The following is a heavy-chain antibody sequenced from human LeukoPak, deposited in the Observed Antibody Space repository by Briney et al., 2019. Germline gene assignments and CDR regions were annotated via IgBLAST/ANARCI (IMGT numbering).Heavy chain of an antibody. CDR1: GFTFSSYG. V-gene: IGHV3-30*02. J-gene: IGHJ5*02. CDR3: AKDYYDSSGPEEYNWFDP. Sequence: GGSLRLSCAPSGFTFSSYGMHWVRQAPGKGLEWVAFIRYDGSNKYYADSVKGRFTISRDNSKNTLYLQMNSLRAEDTAVYYCAKDYYDSSGPEEYNWFDPWGQGTLVTVSS. D-gene: IGHD3-22*01. CDR2: IRYDGSNK.